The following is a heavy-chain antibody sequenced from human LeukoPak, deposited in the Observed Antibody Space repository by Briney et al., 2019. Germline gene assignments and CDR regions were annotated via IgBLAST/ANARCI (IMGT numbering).Heavy chain of an antibody. CDR2: IYYSGST. J-gene: IGHJ3*02. D-gene: IGHD5-24*01. Sequence: SETLSLTCAVYGGSFSGYYWSWIRQPPGKGLEWIGYIYYSGSTNYNPSLKSRVTISVDTSKNQFSLKLSSVTAADTAVYYCARGLLDGYTHPAAFDIWGQGTMVNLSS. CDR3: ARGLLDGYTHPAAFDI. V-gene: IGHV4-59*01. CDR1: GGSFSGYY.